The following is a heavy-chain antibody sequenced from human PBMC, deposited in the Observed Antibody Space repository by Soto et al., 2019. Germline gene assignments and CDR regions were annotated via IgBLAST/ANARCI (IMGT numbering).Heavy chain of an antibody. Sequence: QVQLQESGPGLVKPSETLSLTCTVSGDAVSSTKYYWSWIRQPPGKGLEWIGYIYYSESTNYNPSLKSRVPLSVDTSKNQFSLPLTSVTAADTAVYFCARDDRGIDYAGNFYYFGLDVLGQGTTVTVSS. V-gene: IGHV4-61*01. CDR1: GDAVSSTKYY. CDR2: IYYSEST. CDR3: ARDDRGIDYAGNFYYFGLDV. J-gene: IGHJ6*02. D-gene: IGHD3-10*01.